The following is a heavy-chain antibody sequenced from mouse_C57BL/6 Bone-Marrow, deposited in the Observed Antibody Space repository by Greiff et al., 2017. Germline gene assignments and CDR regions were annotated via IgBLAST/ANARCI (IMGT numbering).Heavy chain of an antibody. V-gene: IGHV1-50*01. D-gene: IGHD2-4*01. CDR2: LDPSDSYT. Sequence: QVQLQQPGAELVKPGASVKLSCKASGYTFTSYWMQWVKQRPGQGLEWIGELDPSDSYTNYNQKFKGKATLTVDTSSSTAYMQLSSLTSEDSAVYYCARSDYDLVSNYYAMDYWGQGTSVTVSS. CDR1: GYTFTSYW. J-gene: IGHJ4*01. CDR3: ARSDYDLVSNYYAMDY.